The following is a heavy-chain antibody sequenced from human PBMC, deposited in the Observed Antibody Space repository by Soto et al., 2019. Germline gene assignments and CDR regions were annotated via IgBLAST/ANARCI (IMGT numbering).Heavy chain of an antibody. CDR2: ISGSGGST. Sequence: PGGSLRLSCAASGFTFSSYAMSWVRQAPGKGLEWVSAISGSGGSTYYADSVKGRFTISRDNSKNTLYLQMNSLRAEDTAVYYCAKVTGYSGYQAPFDYWGQGTLVTVSS. D-gene: IGHD5-12*01. V-gene: IGHV3-23*01. CDR1: GFTFSSYA. CDR3: AKVTGYSGYQAPFDY. J-gene: IGHJ4*02.